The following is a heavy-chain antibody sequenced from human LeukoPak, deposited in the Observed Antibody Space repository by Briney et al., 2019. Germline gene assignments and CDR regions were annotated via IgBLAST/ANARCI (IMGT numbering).Heavy chain of an antibody. CDR1: GFTFSSHA. V-gene: IGHV3-23*01. CDR3: ARSDCNSIHCYVRDY. D-gene: IGHD2/OR15-2a*01. J-gene: IGHJ4*02. CDR2: ISGSGDTT. Sequence: PGGSLRLSCAASGFTFSSHATSWVRRAPGKGLERVSLISGSGDTTPYADPVKGRFTISRDNSKNALFLQMNSLRAEDTAVYFCARSDCNSIHCYVRDYWGQGTLVTVSS.